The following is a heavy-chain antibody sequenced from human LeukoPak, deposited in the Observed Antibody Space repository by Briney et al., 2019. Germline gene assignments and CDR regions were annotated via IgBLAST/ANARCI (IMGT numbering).Heavy chain of an antibody. V-gene: IGHV4-61*01. CDR3: ARERWDCSGGSCYYYYMDV. J-gene: IGHJ6*03. Sequence: PSETLSLTCTVSGYSISSGYYWGWIRQPPGKGLEWIGYIYYSGSTNYNPSLKSRVTISVDTSKNQFSLKLSSVTAADTAVYYCARERWDCSGGSCYYYYMDVWGKGTTVTVSS. CDR1: GYSISSGYY. D-gene: IGHD2-15*01. CDR2: IYYSGST.